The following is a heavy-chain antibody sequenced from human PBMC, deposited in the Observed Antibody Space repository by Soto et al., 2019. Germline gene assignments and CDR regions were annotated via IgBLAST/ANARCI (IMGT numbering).Heavy chain of an antibody. J-gene: IGHJ6*02. V-gene: IGHV1-69*12. Sequence: QVQLVQSGAEVKKPGSSVKVSCKTSGGTFSSYAISWVRQAPGQGLEWMGGIIPIFDTANYAQKFQGRVTITANESTSTAYMELSSQRSEDTAVYYCARNDCISTSCYYYYYYSMDVWGQGTTVTVSS. CDR1: GGTFSSYA. CDR3: ARNDCISTSCYYYYYYSMDV. CDR2: IIPIFDTA. D-gene: IGHD2-2*01.